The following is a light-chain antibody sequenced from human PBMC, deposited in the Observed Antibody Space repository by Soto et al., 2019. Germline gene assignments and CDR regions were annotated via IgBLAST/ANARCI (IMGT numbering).Light chain of an antibody. Sequence: VLTQSPGTLSLSPGERATLSCRASQSVSSTYLAWYQLKPGQAPRLLIYGASSRATGIPDRFSGSGSGTDFTLTISRLEPEDFAVYYCQQYGSSRGLTFGGGTKVDIK. CDR1: QSVSSTY. J-gene: IGKJ4*01. V-gene: IGKV3-20*01. CDR2: GAS. CDR3: QQYGSSRGLT.